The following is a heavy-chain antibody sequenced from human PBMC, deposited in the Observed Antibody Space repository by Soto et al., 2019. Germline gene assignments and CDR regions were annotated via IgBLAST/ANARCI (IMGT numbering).Heavy chain of an antibody. CDR2: IYHSGRT. Sequence: QLQLQESGSGLVKPSQTLSLTCAVSGGSISSGGSSWSWIRQPPGKGLEWIGYIYHSGRTYYNPSHKSRVTISVDRSKNQFSRKLSSVTAADTAVYYCARAGDSSGPVALGYWGQGTLVTVSS. CDR1: GGSISSGGSS. CDR3: ARAGDSSGPVALGY. J-gene: IGHJ4*02. V-gene: IGHV4-30-2*01. D-gene: IGHD6-19*01.